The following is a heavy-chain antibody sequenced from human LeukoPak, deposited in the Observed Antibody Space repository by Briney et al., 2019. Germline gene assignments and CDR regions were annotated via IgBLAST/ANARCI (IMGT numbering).Heavy chain of an antibody. J-gene: IGHJ4*02. CDR2: INPNSGGT. Sequence: ASVKVSCKASGYTFTGYYMHWVRQAPGQGLEWMGWINPNSGGTNYAQKLQGRVTMTRDTSISTAYMELSRLRSDDTAVYYCARAPYPVTYYYDSSGYYYFDYWGQGTLVTVSS. CDR3: ARAPYPVTYYYDSSGYYYFDY. V-gene: IGHV1-2*02. CDR1: GYTFTGYY. D-gene: IGHD3-22*01.